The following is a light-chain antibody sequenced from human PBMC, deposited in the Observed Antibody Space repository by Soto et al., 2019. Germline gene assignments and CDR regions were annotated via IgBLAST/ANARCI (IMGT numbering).Light chain of an antibody. J-gene: IGKJ1*01. Sequence: EIQMTQSPSTLSASVGDRGTITCRASQSISNWLAWYQQKPGKAPKPLIYRASTLESGVPSRFSGSGYGTEFTLTISSLEPEDFATYYCQQYTSPPWTFGQGTKVDI. CDR1: QSISNW. V-gene: IGKV1-5*03. CDR3: QQYTSPPWT. CDR2: RAS.